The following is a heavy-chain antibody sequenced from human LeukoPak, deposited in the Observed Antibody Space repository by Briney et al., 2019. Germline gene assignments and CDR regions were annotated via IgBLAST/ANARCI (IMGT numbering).Heavy chain of an antibody. V-gene: IGHV1-2*02. CDR1: GYTFTAYY. CDR3: ARDLRSQRLFDY. J-gene: IGHJ4*02. Sequence: ASVKVSCETSGYTFTAYYMHWVRQAPGQGLEWMGWINPNSGGTNYAQKFQGRVTMTRDTSISTAYMELSRLRSDDTAVYYCARDLRSQRLFDYWGQGTLVTVSS. CDR2: INPNSGGT.